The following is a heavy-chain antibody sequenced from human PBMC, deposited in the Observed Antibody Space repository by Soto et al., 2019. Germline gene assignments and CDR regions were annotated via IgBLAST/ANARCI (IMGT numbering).Heavy chain of an antibody. Sequence: GGSLRLSCAASGFTFSSYGMHWVRQAPGKGLEWVAVIWYDGNNKYYADSVKGRFTISRDNSKNTLYLQMNSLRAEDTAVYYCARDPHCSGGSCLSLDYWGQGTLVTVSS. V-gene: IGHV3-33*01. J-gene: IGHJ4*02. CDR2: IWYDGNNK. D-gene: IGHD2-15*01. CDR3: ARDPHCSGGSCLSLDY. CDR1: GFTFSSYG.